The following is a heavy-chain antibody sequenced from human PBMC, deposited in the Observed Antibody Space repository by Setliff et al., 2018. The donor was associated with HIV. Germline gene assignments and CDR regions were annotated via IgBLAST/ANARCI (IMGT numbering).Heavy chain of an antibody. D-gene: IGHD6-19*01. J-gene: IGHJ5*02. CDR3: ARDRYSSGWSWFDP. CDR1: GGTFSSYA. Sequence: RASLKVSCKASGGTFSSYAISWVRQAPGQGLEWMGGIIPIFGTANYAQKFQGRVTITADESTSTAYMELSSLRSEDTAVYYCARDRYSSGWSWFDPWGQGTLVTVSS. V-gene: IGHV1-69*13. CDR2: IIPIFGTA.